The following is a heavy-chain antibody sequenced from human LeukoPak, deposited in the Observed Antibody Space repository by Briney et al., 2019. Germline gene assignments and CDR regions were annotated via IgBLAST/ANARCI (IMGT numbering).Heavy chain of an antibody. Sequence: SETLSLTCTVSGGSISSSSYYWGWIRQPPGKGLEWIGSMYYSGSTYYNPSLKSRVTISVDTSRNHFSLKLSSVTAADTAVYYCARHLSLRYFDYWGQGTLVTVSS. CDR3: ARHLSLRYFDY. J-gene: IGHJ4*02. CDR1: GGSISSSSYY. D-gene: IGHD2/OR15-2a*01. V-gene: IGHV4-39*01. CDR2: MYYSGST.